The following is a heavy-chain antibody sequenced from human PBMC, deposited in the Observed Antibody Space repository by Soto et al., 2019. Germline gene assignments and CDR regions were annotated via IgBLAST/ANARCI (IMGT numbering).Heavy chain of an antibody. D-gene: IGHD4-17*01. CDR2: FYYSGST. CDR1: GGSRSSGHYY. V-gene: IGHV4-30-4*01. CDR3: ARAGATTAAGYYYHGLDV. J-gene: IGHJ6*02. Sequence: TLSLSCILSGGSRSSGHYYWTWIRHPPGKGLEWIGYFYYSGSTYYNPSLKSRLTISKDRTKNQFSLNLTSVTAADTAVYYCARAGATTAAGYYYHGLDVWGQGTTVTVSS.